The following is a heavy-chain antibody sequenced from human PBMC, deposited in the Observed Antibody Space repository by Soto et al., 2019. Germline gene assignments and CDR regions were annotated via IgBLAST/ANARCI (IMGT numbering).Heavy chain of an antibody. D-gene: IGHD3-3*01. CDR2: ISYDGSNK. J-gene: IGHJ4*02. V-gene: IGHV3-30*18. Sequence: GGSLRLSCAASGFTFSSYGMHWVRQAPGKGLEWVAVISYDGSNKYYADSVKGRFTISRDNSKNTLYLQMNSLRAEDTAVYYCAKELRFLEWLSPFDYWGQGTLVTVSS. CDR3: AKELRFLEWLSPFDY. CDR1: GFTFSSYG.